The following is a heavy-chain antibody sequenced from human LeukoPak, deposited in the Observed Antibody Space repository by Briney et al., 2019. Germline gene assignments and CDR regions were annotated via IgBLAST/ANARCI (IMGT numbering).Heavy chain of an antibody. D-gene: IGHD5-18*01. CDR3: ARHKRHSYGRYFAH. CDR1: GDPISTYH. Sequence: SETLSLTCSVFGDPISTYHWNWIRKPPGKGLEWIAYMQSTGNSQYNPSLKSRVAMSSDTSKNQVVLNLSSVTAADPAVYYGARHKRHSYGRYFAHWGQGMLVAVSS. V-gene: IGHV4-59*01. J-gene: IGHJ4*02. CDR2: MQSTGNS.